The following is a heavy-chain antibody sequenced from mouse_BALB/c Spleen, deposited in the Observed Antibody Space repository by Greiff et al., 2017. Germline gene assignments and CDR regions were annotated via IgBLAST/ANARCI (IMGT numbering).Heavy chain of an antibody. CDR1: GFTFSDYY. J-gene: IGHJ3*01. Sequence: VKLVESGGGLVKPGGSLKLSCAASGFTFSDYYMYWVRQTPEKRLEWVATISDGGSYTYYPDSVKGRFTISRDNAKNNLYLQMSSLKSEDTAMYYCARDRELAYWGQGTLVTVSA. CDR3: ARDRELAY. V-gene: IGHV5-4*02. D-gene: IGHD3-1*01. CDR2: ISDGGSYT.